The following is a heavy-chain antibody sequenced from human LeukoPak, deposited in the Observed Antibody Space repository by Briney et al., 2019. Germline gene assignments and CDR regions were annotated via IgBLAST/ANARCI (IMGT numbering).Heavy chain of an antibody. CDR1: GGSISSNGYY. V-gene: IGHV4-39*01. Sequence: SETLSLTCTVSGGSISSNGYYWGWIRQSPGEGLEWIGNIYYSGITYYNASLKSRVTISVDTSKNQFSLKLSSVTAADTAVYSCASTDYYDFYFDYWGQGTLVTVSS. J-gene: IGHJ4*02. CDR2: IYYSGIT. CDR3: ASTDYYDFYFDY. D-gene: IGHD3-22*01.